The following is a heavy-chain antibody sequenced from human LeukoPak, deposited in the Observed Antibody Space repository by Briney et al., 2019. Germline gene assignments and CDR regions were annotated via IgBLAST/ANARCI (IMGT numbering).Heavy chain of an antibody. V-gene: IGHV3-9*01. CDR3: AKESGRDRSTGGHFDY. D-gene: IGHD1-14*01. J-gene: IGHJ4*02. Sequence: GGSLRLSCAASGFTFDDYAMHWVRQAPGKGLEWVSGISWNSGSIGYADSVKGRFTISRDNAKNSLYLQMNSLRAEDTALYYCAKESGRDRSTGGHFDYWGQGTLVTVSS. CDR2: ISWNSGSI. CDR1: GFTFDDYA.